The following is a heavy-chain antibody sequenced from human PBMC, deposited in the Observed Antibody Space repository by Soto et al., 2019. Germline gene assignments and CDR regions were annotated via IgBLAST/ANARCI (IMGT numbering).Heavy chain of an antibody. J-gene: IGHJ6*02. CDR2: ISNDGSNK. CDR3: ARDKKPFNWSPSILKSYYYGMDV. CDR1: GFTFRTFA. V-gene: IGHV3-30-3*01. Sequence: PGGSLRLSCAASGFTFRTFAMHWIRQAPGKGLEWVAAISNDGSNKYFLDSVKGRFTVSRDNSNNTLYLQMDSLRAEDTAVYYCARDKKPFNWSPSILKSYYYGMDVWGQGTTVTVSS. D-gene: IGHD1-1*01.